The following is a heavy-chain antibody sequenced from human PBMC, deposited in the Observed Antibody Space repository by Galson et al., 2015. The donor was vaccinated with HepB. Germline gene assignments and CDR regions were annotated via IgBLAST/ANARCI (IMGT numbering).Heavy chain of an antibody. Sequence: CAISGDSVSSNSAAWNWIRQSPSRGLEWLGRTYYRSKWYNDYAVSVESRITINPDTSKNQFSLQLNSVTPEDTAVYYCARVGLDGDYEPYYYGMDVWGQGTTVTVSS. J-gene: IGHJ6*02. D-gene: IGHD4-17*01. CDR1: GDSVSSNSAA. CDR2: TYYRSKWYN. CDR3: ARVGLDGDYEPYYYGMDV. V-gene: IGHV6-1*01.